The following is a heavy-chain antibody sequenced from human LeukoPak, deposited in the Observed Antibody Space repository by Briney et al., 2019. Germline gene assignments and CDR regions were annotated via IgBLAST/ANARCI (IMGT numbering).Heavy chain of an antibody. CDR3: ARSFTGYDSSGYYYVNYFDY. J-gene: IGHJ4*02. D-gene: IGHD3-22*01. Sequence: GASVKVSCKASGYTFTSYDINWVRQATGQGLEWMGWMNPNSGNTGYAQKFQGRVTVTSTTSISTAYMELSSLRSEDTAVYYCARSFTGYDSSGYYYVNYFDYWGQGTLVTVSS. CDR1: GYTFTSYD. CDR2: MNPNSGNT. V-gene: IGHV1-8*03.